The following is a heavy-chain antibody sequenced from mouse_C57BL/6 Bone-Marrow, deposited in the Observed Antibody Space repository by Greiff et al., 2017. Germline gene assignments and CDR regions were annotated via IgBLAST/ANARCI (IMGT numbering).Heavy chain of an antibody. Sequence: EVKLQESGAELVRPGASVKLSCTASGFNIKDDYMHWVKQRPEQGLEWIGWIDPENGDTEYASKFQGKATITADTSSNTAYLQLRSLTSEDTAVYYCTNGGMDYWGQGTSVTVSS. CDR3: TNGGMDY. CDR1: GFNIKDDY. V-gene: IGHV14-4*01. CDR2: IDPENGDT. J-gene: IGHJ4*01.